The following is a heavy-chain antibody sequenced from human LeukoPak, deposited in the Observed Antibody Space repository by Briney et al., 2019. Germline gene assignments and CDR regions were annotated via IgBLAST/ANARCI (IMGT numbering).Heavy chain of an antibody. CDR2: MNPNSGNT. CDR1: GYTFTSYD. V-gene: IGHV1-8*01. CDR3: ARERSYSNEPFDY. Sequence: ASVKVSCKASGYTFTSYDINWVRQATGQGLEWMGWMNPNSGNTGYAQKFQGRVTMTTDTSTSTAYMELRSLRSDDTAVYYCARERSYSNEPFDYWGQGTLVTVSS. D-gene: IGHD6-13*01. J-gene: IGHJ4*02.